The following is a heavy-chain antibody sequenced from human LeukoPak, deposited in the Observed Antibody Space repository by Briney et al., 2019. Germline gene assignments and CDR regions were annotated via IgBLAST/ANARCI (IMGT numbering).Heavy chain of an antibody. D-gene: IGHD5-12*01. CDR1: GGSISSSSYY. J-gene: IGHJ3*02. CDR3: ARSGRDVGFAFDI. CDR2: IYYSGST. Sequence: TSETLSLTCTVSGGSISSSSYYWGWIRQPPGKGLERIGSIYYSGSTYYNPSLKSRFTISLDTSQNHFSLKLTSVTAADTAVYYCARSGRDVGFAFDIWGQGTLVTISS. V-gene: IGHV4-39*02.